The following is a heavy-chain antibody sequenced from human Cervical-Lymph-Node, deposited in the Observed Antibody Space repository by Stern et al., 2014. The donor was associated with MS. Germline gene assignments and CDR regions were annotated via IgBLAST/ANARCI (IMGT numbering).Heavy chain of an antibody. CDR3: ASSGRYYYFDF. CDR1: GDSVSSNSVA. J-gene: IGHJ4*01. CDR2: TYYRSKWYH. Sequence: QVQLQQSGPGLVKPSQTLSLTCAISGDSVSSNSVAWNWIRQSPSRGLEXLGRTYYRSKWYHDYAASVESRITINPDTSKNQFSLKLNSVTPDDTAVYYCASSGRYYYFDFWGHGTLVTVSS. D-gene: IGHD1-26*01. V-gene: IGHV6-1*01.